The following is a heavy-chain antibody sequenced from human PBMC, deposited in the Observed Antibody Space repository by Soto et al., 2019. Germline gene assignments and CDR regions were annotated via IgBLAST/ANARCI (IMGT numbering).Heavy chain of an antibody. CDR1: GGSINSGGYS. Sequence: SETLSLTCAVSGGSINSGGYSWSWIRQPPGKGLEWIGYIYLNGNTFYSPSLKSRVSISADRSKNQFSLKLNSVTAADTAVYYCAREAISGYSYYFDSWGQGTLVTVSS. D-gene: IGHD2-15*01. CDR3: AREAISGYSYYFDS. CDR2: IYLNGNT. V-gene: IGHV4-30-2*01. J-gene: IGHJ4*02.